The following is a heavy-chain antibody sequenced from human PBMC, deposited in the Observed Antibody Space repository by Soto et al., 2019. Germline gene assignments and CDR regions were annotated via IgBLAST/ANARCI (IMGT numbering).Heavy chain of an antibody. CDR2: IYWDDDK. CDR3: VHRAAPQGNWDGGYLDS. CDR1: GFSLSTNGVG. Sequence: QITLRESGPARVRPTQPLTLTCVFSGFSLSTNGVGVGWIRQPPGKALECLALIYWDDDKRYNPSLKSRLAITTDTSKNQVALTITNVDPVDTAPYFCVHRAAPQGNWDGGYLDSCGQGALVTVSS. V-gene: IGHV2-5*02. J-gene: IGHJ4*02. D-gene: IGHD1-1*01.